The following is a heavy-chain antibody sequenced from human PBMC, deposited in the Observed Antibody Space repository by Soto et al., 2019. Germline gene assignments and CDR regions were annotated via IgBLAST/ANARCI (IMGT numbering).Heavy chain of an antibody. Sequence: QVQLQESGPGLVKPSQTLSLTCTVSGGSISSGGYYWSWIRQHPGKGLEWSGYIYYRGSTYYNPSLKSRVTISVDTSKNQFSLKLSSVTAADTAVYYCARERAVTTGIYFDYWGQGTLVTVSS. V-gene: IGHV4-31*03. CDR3: ARERAVTTGIYFDY. D-gene: IGHD4-17*01. CDR1: GGSISSGGYY. CDR2: IYYRGST. J-gene: IGHJ4*02.